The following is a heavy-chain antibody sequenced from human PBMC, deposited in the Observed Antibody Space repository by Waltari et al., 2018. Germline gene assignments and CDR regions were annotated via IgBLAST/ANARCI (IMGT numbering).Heavy chain of an antibody. CDR1: GGSISSGSYY. CDR2: IYTSGST. J-gene: IGHJ6*02. Sequence: QVQLQESGPGLVKPSQTLSLTCTVSGGSISSGSYYWSWIRQPAGKGLEWIGRIYTSGSTNYNPSLKSRVTISVDTSKNQFSLKLSSVTAADTAVYYCARDRDYYDSSGYYYYYYYGMDVWGQGTTVTVSS. D-gene: IGHD3-22*01. CDR3: ARDRDYYDSSGYYYYYYYGMDV. V-gene: IGHV4-61*02.